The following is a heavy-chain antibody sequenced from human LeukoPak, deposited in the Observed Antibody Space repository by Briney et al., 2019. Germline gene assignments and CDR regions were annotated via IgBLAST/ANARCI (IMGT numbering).Heavy chain of an antibody. Sequence: TGGSLRLSCAASGFTFSTYWMSWVRQAPGKGLEWVANMNQDGSERKYVDSVKGRFTISRDNSKNTLYLQMNSLRAEDTAVYYCAKDSWGAQRWLPAIYYYYGMDVWGQGTTVTVSS. CDR2: MNQDGSER. CDR1: GFTFSTYW. V-gene: IGHV3-7*01. D-gene: IGHD5-24*01. J-gene: IGHJ6*02. CDR3: AKDSWGAQRWLPAIYYYYGMDV.